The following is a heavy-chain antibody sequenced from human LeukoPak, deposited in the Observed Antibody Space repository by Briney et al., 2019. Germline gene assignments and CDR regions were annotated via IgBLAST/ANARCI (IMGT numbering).Heavy chain of an antibody. V-gene: IGHV4-30-4*07. CDR3: ARDFVYGDSPVY. CDR2: IYYSGST. CDR1: GGSISSGGYS. J-gene: IGHJ4*02. Sequence: SETLSLTCAVSGGSISSGGYSWSWIRQPPGKRLEWIGYIYYSGSTYYNPSLKSRVTISVDTSKNQFSLKLSSVTAADTAVYYCARDFVYGDSPVYWGQGTLVTVSS. D-gene: IGHD4-17*01.